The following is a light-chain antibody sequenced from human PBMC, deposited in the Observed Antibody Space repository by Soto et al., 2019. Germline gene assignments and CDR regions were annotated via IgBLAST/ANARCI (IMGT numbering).Light chain of an antibody. CDR1: QSVSNN. V-gene: IGKV3-15*01. CDR3: QQYNKWPWT. Sequence: DIVLTQSPGTLSLSPGERATLSCRASQSVSNNLAWYQQKPGQAPRLLIYGASTRATGIPARFSGSGSGTEFTLTISSLQSEDFAVYYCQQYNKWPWTFGQGTKVDIK. CDR2: GAS. J-gene: IGKJ1*01.